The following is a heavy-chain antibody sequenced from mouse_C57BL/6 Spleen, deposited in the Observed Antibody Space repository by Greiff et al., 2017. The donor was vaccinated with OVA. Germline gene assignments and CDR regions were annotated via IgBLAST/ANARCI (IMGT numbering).Heavy chain of an antibody. CDR3: ARGEVYYSNYEGAWFAY. CDR1: GYSITSGYY. D-gene: IGHD2-5*01. Sequence: ESGPGLVKPSQSLSLTCSVTGYSITSGYYWNWIRQFPGNKLEWMGYISYDGSNNYNPSLKNRISITRDTSKHQFFLKLNSVTTEDTATYYCARGEVYYSNYEGAWFAYWGQGTLVTVSA. J-gene: IGHJ3*01. V-gene: IGHV3-6*01. CDR2: ISYDGSN.